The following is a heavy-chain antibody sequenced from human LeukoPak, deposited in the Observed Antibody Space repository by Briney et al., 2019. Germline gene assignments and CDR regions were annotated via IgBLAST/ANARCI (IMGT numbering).Heavy chain of an antibody. CDR1: GFTFSSYA. CDR2: ISGSGGST. J-gene: IGHJ4*02. V-gene: IGHV3-23*01. CDR3: AKGGRNYYGSGVFDY. Sequence: PGGSLRLSCAASGFTFSSYAMSWVRQAPGKGLEWVSAISGSGGSTYYADSVKGRFTISRDNSKNTLYLQMNSLRAEDTAVYYCAKGGRNYYGSGVFDYWGQGTLVTVSS. D-gene: IGHD3-10*01.